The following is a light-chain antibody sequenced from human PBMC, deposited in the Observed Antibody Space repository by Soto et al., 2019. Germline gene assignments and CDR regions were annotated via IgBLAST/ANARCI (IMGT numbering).Light chain of an antibody. J-gene: IGLJ1*01. CDR2: EAS. Sequence: QSALTQPASVSGSPGQSITISCTGTSIDVGSYNLVSWYQHHPGKPPKLLIFEASKRPSGISNRFSGYKSDNTASLASSGLQAEDEADYYCCSYAGFSPYVFGTGTKLTVL. CDR1: SIDVGSYNL. V-gene: IGLV2-23*01. CDR3: CSYAGFSPYV.